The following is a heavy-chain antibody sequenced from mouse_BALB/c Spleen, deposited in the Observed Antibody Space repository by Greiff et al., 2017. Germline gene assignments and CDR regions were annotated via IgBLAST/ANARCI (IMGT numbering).Heavy chain of an antibody. CDR2: ISSGGSYT. J-gene: IGHJ4*01. CDR1: GFTFSSYA. D-gene: IGHD2-4*01. Sequence: EVQVVESGGGLVKPGGSLKLSCAASGFTFSSYAMSWVRQSPEKRLEWVAEISSGGSYTYYPDTVTGRFTISRDNAKNTLYLEMSSLRSEDTAMYYCARYDYDNAMDYWGQGTSVTVSS. CDR3: ARYDYDNAMDY. V-gene: IGHV5-9-4*01.